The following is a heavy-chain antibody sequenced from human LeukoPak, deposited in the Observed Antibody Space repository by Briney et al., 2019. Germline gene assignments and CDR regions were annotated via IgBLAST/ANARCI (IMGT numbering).Heavy chain of an antibody. J-gene: IGHJ4*02. CDR3: ATNLGSAEHTYHY. CDR2: ITSSGGPI. D-gene: IGHD1-14*01. V-gene: IGHV3-48*03. Sequence: GGSLRLSCAASGFTFSSYSMNWVRQAPGKGPEWVSYITSSGGPIYYADSVKGRFTISRDNAKNSLYLQMNNLRAEDTAVYYCATNLGSAEHTYHYWGQGTLVTVSS. CDR1: GFTFSSYS.